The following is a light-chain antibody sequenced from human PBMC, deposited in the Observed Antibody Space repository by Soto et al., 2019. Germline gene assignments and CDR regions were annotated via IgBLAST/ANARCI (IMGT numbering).Light chain of an antibody. V-gene: IGLV4-60*02. CDR3: ETWDGNTRV. CDR2: LEGSGSY. Sequence: QPVLTQSSSASASLGSSVKLTCTLSSGYSSYIIAWHQQQPGKAPRYLMKLEGSGSYNKGSGVPDRFSGSSSGADRYLTISNLQFEDEADYYCETWDGNTRVFGGGTKLTVL. CDR1: SGYSSYI. J-gene: IGLJ3*02.